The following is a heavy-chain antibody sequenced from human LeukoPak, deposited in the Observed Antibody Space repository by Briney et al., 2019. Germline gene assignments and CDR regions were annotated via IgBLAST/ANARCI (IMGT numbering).Heavy chain of an antibody. D-gene: IGHD3-10*01. CDR1: GYILTSYG. Sequence: AAVKVSCKASGYILTSYGISWVRQAPGQGLEWMGWISAYNGNTNYAQKLQGRVTMTTDTSTSTAYMELRSLRSDDTAVYYCARDRSLELLWFGEASDYWGQGTLATVSS. CDR3: ARDRSLELLWFGEASDY. CDR2: ISAYNGNT. V-gene: IGHV1-18*01. J-gene: IGHJ4*02.